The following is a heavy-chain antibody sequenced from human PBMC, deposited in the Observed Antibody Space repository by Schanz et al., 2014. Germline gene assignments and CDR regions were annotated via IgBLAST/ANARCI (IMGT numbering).Heavy chain of an antibody. CDR2: ISYSGVT. J-gene: IGHJ6*03. D-gene: IGHD2-2*02. Sequence: QVQLQESGPGLVKPSQTLSLTCTVSGDSISSGGYYWSWIRQHPGKGLEWIGYISYSGVTYYNPSLKSRVPIPMHPSKNQFSLKLTSVTAADTAVYYCARGGARRFPVVPDAIQGLRGHYYYYYLDVWGKGTTVTASS. CDR1: GDSISSGGYY. V-gene: IGHV4-31*03. CDR3: ARGGARRFPVVPDAIQGLRGHYYYYYLDV.